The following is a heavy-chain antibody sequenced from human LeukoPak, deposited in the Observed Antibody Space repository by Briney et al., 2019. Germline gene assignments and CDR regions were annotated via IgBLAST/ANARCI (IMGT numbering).Heavy chain of an antibody. Sequence: GGSLGLSCSASGFTFSRSAMTWVRQLPGGGLEWVSSISGNGQQTYYGDSVKGRFSVSRDNSQNTLYLQMDSLRADDSALYYCAKDANYLDSSGYLIPFDYWGQGTLVTVSS. V-gene: IGHV3-23*01. CDR2: ISGNGQQT. J-gene: IGHJ4*02. D-gene: IGHD3-22*01. CDR1: GFTFSRSA. CDR3: AKDANYLDSSGYLIPFDY.